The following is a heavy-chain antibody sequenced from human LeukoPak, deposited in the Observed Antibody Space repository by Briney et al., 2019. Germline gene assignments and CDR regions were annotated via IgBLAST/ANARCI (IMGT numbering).Heavy chain of an antibody. J-gene: IGHJ4*02. CDR3: AKFSSGFTEFDY. V-gene: IGHV3-23*01. CDR2: ISGSSGST. CDR1: GFTFSSYA. Sequence: PGGSLRLSCAASGFTFSSYAMSWVRQAPGKGLEWVSAISGSSGSTYYADSVKGRFTISRDNSKNTLYLQMNSLRAEDTAVYYCAKFSSGFTEFDYWGQGTLVTVSS. D-gene: IGHD3-10*01.